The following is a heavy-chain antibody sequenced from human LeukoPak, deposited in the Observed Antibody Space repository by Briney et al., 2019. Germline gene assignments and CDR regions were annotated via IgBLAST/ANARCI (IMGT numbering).Heavy chain of an antibody. D-gene: IGHD3-22*01. V-gene: IGHV4-4*07. CDR2: IYTSGST. Sequence: SETLSLTCTVSGGSISSYYWSWIRQPAGKGLEWIGRIYTSGSTNYNPSLKSRVTMSVDTSKNQFSLKLSSVTAADTAVYYCARDLAFDSSRTFDYWGQGTLVTVSS. J-gene: IGHJ4*02. CDR1: GGSISSYY. CDR3: ARDLAFDSSRTFDY.